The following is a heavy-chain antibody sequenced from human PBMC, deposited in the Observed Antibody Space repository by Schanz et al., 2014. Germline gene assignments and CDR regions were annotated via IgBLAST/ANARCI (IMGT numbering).Heavy chain of an antibody. J-gene: IGHJ3*02. D-gene: IGHD3-10*01. Sequence: EVQLVESGGGLVQPGGSLRLSCAASGFSVGNKYMNWVRQAPGKGLEWVSVIGVDGTTTYYADSVKGRFTISRDNSKNTLYLQMNSLRPEDTAVYYCAKGRFGELSAFDIWGRGTMVTFSS. CDR3: AKGRFGELSAFDI. CDR2: IGVDGTTT. CDR1: GFSVGNKY. V-gene: IGHV3-23*04.